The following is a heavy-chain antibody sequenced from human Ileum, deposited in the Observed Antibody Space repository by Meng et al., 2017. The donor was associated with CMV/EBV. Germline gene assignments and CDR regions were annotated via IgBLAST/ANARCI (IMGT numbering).Heavy chain of an antibody. V-gene: IGHV4-39*07. J-gene: IGHJ4*02. CDR2: IYYNGNT. D-gene: IGHD1-20*01. CDR3: ARDITGSHFDH. Sequence: QLHMRESGPGLVKPSETLSLPCTVSVGSINSNNYYWGWIRQPPGKGLEWIGSIYYNGNTPYNPSLKSRVTISLDTSKNQFSLRLSSVTAADTAVYYCARDITGSHFDHWGQGVLVTVSS. CDR1: VGSINSNNYY.